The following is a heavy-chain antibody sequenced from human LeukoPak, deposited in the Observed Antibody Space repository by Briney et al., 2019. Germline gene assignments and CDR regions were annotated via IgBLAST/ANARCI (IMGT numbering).Heavy chain of an antibody. V-gene: IGHV3-23*01. Sequence: GGSLRLSCAASGFTFSSYAMSWVRQAPGKGLEWVSAISGSGGSTYYADSVKGRFTISRDNSKNTLYLQMNSLRAEDTAVYYCAKVISITIIGVVIPGFDYWGQGALVTVSS. J-gene: IGHJ4*02. CDR2: ISGSGGST. CDR1: GFTFSSYA. CDR3: AKVISITIIGVVIPGFDY. D-gene: IGHD3-3*01.